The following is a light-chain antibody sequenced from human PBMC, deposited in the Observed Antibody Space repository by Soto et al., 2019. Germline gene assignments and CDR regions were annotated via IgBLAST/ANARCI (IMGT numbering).Light chain of an antibody. V-gene: IGLV2-14*01. CDR1: SSDFGDSTY. CDR2: DVN. Sequence: QSVLTQPASVSGSPGQSITVSCTGTSSDFGDSTYVSWYQQHPGKAPRLIIYDVNNRPSGVAARFSASRSGNTASLTISGLQAEDGADYYCTSYTRSGLIVFGTGTNVTVL. CDR3: TSYTRSGLIV. J-gene: IGLJ1*01.